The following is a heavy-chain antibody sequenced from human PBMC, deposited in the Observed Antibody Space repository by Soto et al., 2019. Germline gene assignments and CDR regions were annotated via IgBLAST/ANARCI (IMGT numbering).Heavy chain of an antibody. J-gene: IGHJ3*02. Sequence: AETLSLTCPISGCSLSSYYRNSIRPTPGKGLEWIGYIYYSGSTNYNPSLKSRVTKSVDTSKNHFSLKRTSVTAADRAVYYCASSKYFYVKQKEAYDIGA. CDR2: IYYSGST. D-gene: IGHD3-9*01. CDR3: ASSKYFYVKQKEAYD. V-gene: IGHV4-59*01. CDR1: GCSLSSYY.